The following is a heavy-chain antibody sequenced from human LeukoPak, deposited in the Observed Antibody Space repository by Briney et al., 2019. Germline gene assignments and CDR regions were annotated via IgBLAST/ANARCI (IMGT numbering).Heavy chain of an antibody. Sequence: GGSLRLSCAASEFSVGSNYMTWVRQAPGKGLEWVSYISSSSSTIYYADSVKGRFTISRDNAKNSLYLQMNSLRAEDTAVYYCARDRIEQQRTLGRSTNYYYYYYMDVWGKGTTVTVSS. J-gene: IGHJ6*03. CDR3: ARDRIEQQRTLGRSTNYYYYYYMDV. D-gene: IGHD6-13*01. V-gene: IGHV3-48*01. CDR2: ISSSSSTI. CDR1: EFSVGSNY.